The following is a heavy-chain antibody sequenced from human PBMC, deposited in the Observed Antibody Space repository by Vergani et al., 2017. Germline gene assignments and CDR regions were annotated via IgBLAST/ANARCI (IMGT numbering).Heavy chain of an antibody. CDR2: IIPIFGTA. V-gene: IGHV1-69*13. D-gene: IGHD3-16*01. Sequence: QVQLVQSGAEVKKPGSSVKVSCKASGGTFSSYAISWVRQAPGQGLEWMGGIIPIFGTANYAQKFQGRVTITADESTSTAYMELSSLRSEDTAVYYCASYVSNVPTCYYYYMDVWGKGTTVTVSS. J-gene: IGHJ6*03. CDR1: GGTFSSYA. CDR3: ASYVSNVPTCYYYYMDV.